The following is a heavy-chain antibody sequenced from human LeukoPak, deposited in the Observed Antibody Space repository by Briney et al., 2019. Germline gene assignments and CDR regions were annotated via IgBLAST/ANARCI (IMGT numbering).Heavy chain of an antibody. J-gene: IGHJ6*03. V-gene: IGHV4-34*01. CDR3: ARVGKERWLQFGKPKFSYYYMDV. D-gene: IGHD5-24*01. CDR2: INHSGST. Sequence: GSLRLSCAASGFTFSSYEMNWVRQPPGKGLEWIGEINHSGSTNYNPSLKSRVTISVDTSKNQFSLKLSSVTAADTAVYYCARVGKERWLQFGKPKFSYYYMDVWGKGTTVTVSS. CDR1: GFTFSSYE.